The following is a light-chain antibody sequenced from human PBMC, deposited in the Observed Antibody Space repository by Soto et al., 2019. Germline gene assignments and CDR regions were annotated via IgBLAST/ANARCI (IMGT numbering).Light chain of an antibody. CDR1: STDVGGYNY. CDR2: EVS. CDR3: SSYTSSSTYV. V-gene: IGLV2-14*01. J-gene: IGLJ1*01. Sequence: QSVLTQPASVTGTPGQSNTISCPGSSTDVGGYNYVSWYQQHPGKAPKVMIYEVSNRPSGVSNRFSGSKSGNTASLTISGLQAEDEADYYCSSYTSSSTYVFGTGTKVTVL.